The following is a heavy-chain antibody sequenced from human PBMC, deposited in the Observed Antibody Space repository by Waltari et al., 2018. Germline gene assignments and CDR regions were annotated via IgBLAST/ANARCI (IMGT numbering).Heavy chain of an antibody. CDR3: TRGSTTAARCMDS. Sequence: QVQLVESGGGVVQPGRSLRLSCSASGFTFSTHTMHWVRQAPGKWREWLALVLYDGSNTYYADSVNGRFTISRDNSKNTLYLQMNSLRPDDRAVYYCTRGSTTAARCMDSWGQGTLVTVSS. CDR1: GFTFSTHT. J-gene: IGHJ4*02. D-gene: IGHD6-6*01. V-gene: IGHV3-30*01. CDR2: VLYDGSNT.